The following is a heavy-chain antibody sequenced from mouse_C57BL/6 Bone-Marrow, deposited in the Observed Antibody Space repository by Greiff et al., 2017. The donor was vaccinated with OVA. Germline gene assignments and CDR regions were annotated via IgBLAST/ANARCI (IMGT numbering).Heavy chain of an antibody. Sequence: VHLVESGPGLVQPSQSLSITCTVSGFSLTSSGVHWVRQSPGKGLEWLGVIWRGGSTDYNAAFMSRLSITKDNSKSQVFFKMNSLQADDTAIYYCAKLTAYYSNYDYAMDYWGQGTSVTVSS. D-gene: IGHD2-5*01. V-gene: IGHV2-5*01. CDR3: AKLTAYYSNYDYAMDY. CDR1: GFSLTSSG. J-gene: IGHJ4*01. CDR2: IWRGGST.